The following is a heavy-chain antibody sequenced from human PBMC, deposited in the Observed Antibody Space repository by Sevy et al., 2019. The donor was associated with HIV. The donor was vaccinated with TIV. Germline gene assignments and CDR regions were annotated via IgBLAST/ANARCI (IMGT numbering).Heavy chain of an antibody. J-gene: IGHJ4*02. CDR2: FDPEDGET. CDR1: GYTLTELS. D-gene: IGHD3-16*01. V-gene: IGHV1-24*01. CDR3: ATARDYYEDSRGYLDL. Sequence: ASVKVSCRVSGYTLTELSMHWVRQAPGKGLEWMVRFDPEDGETISAQKFQGRLTLTEDISTDTAYMVLSSLRSEDMAVYYCATARDYYEDSRGYLDLWGQGTLVTVSS.